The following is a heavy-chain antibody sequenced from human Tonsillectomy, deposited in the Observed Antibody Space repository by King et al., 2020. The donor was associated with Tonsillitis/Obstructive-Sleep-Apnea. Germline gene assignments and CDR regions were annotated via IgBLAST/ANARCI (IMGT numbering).Heavy chain of an antibody. CDR1: GYTFTGYY. Sequence: VQLVQSGAEVKKPGASVKVSCKASGYTFTGYYMHWVRQAPGQGLEWMGWINPNSGGTNYAQKFKGWVTMTRDTSFSTAYMELSRLRTDDTAVYYCARDLTLWFGESQPGYNWFDPWGQGTLVTVSS. CDR2: INPNSGGT. V-gene: IGHV1-2*04. CDR3: ARDLTLWFGESQPGYNWFDP. J-gene: IGHJ5*02. D-gene: IGHD3-10*01.